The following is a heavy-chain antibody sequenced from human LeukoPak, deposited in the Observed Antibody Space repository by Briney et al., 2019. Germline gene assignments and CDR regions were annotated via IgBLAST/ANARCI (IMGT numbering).Heavy chain of an antibody. Sequence: GGSLRLSCAASGFSFSAYWMHWVRRAPGRGLEWVASIKDDGSEKYYVDSVKGRFSISRDNVQKSLYLQMNSLRAEDTAVFYCARVINVYDVMDVWGQGTTVTVSS. D-gene: IGHD5/OR15-5a*01. CDR1: GFSFSAYW. J-gene: IGHJ6*02. V-gene: IGHV3-7*04. CDR3: ARVINVYDVMDV. CDR2: IKDDGSEK.